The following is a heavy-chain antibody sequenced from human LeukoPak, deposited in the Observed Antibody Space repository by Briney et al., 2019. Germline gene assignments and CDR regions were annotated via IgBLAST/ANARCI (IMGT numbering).Heavy chain of an antibody. CDR2: INHSGST. Sequence: TSETLSLTCAVYGGSLSGYYWSWIRQPPGKGLEWIGEINHSGSTNYNPSLKSRVTISVDTSKNQFSLKLSSVTAADTAVYYCAREASYCSSTSCYRTSSGFDPWGQGTLVTVSP. D-gene: IGHD2-2*02. CDR1: GGSLSGYY. J-gene: IGHJ5*02. CDR3: AREASYCSSTSCYRTSSGFDP. V-gene: IGHV4-34*01.